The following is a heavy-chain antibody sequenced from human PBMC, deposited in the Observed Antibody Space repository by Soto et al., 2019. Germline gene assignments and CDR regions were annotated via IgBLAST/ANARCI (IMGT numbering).Heavy chain of an antibody. V-gene: IGHV3-23*01. CDR3: AKAYFDSGLFNWFDP. CDR2: ISGSGDST. CDR1: GFTFSNFA. Sequence: EVQLLESGGGLVQPGGSLRLSCAASGFTFSNFAMSWVRQAPGKGLEWVSVISGSGDSTFYADSVKGRFTISRDNSKNTLYVQMNSLRAEDTAIYYCAKAYFDSGLFNWFDPWGQGTLVTVSS. J-gene: IGHJ5*02. D-gene: IGHD3-22*01.